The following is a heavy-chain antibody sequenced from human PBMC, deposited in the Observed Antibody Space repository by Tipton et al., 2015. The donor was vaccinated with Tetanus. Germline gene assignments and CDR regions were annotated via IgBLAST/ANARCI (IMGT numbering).Heavy chain of an antibody. CDR2: IDGSGGTT. J-gene: IGHJ4*02. Sequence: SLRLSCAASGFTFSSYAMSWVRQAPGKGLEWVANIDGSGGTTHYADSVKGRFTISRDNSKSTLYVQMNSLRAEDTAVYYCAKIRAHCSSTSCPAVDYWGQGTLVTVSS. CDR3: AKIRAHCSSTSCPAVDY. V-gene: IGHV3-23*01. D-gene: IGHD2-2*01. CDR1: GFTFSSYA.